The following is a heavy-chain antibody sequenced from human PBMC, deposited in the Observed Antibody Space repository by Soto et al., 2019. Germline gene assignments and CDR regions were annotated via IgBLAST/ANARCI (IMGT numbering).Heavy chain of an antibody. CDR3: VRYCSGGSCPDAFDI. CDR1: GFTFSGSA. J-gene: IGHJ3*02. D-gene: IGHD2-15*01. CDR2: IRSKANSDAT. Sequence: EVQLVESGGGLVQPGGSLKLSCVASGFTFSGSAMHWVRQASGKGLEWVGRIRSKANSDATAYGASVKGRFTISRDDSKNTAYLQMNSLKTEDMAVYYCVRYCSGGSCPDAFDIWGQGTMVTVSS. V-gene: IGHV3-73*02.